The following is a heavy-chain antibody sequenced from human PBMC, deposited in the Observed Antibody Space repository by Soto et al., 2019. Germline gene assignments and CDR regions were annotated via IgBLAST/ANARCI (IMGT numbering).Heavy chain of an antibody. D-gene: IGHD3-3*01. V-gene: IGHV3-23*01. CDR1: GLTFGSRA. CDR2: ITDTGGDA. CDR3: VRGSTASYPWSLFFDF. Sequence: GGSLRLSCVASGLTFGSRAMSWVRQSPGEGLEWVSTITDTGGDAKYADSVRGRFAISRDNSKNTLYLQMSTLRAEDSAIYFCVRGSTASYPWSLFFDFCRRVTLVTVSS. J-gene: IGHJ4*02.